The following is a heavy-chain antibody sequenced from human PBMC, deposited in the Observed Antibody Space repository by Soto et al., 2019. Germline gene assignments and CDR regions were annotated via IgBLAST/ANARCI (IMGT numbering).Heavy chain of an antibody. Sequence: EVQLVESGGGLVQPGRSLRLSCAASGFTFDDYAMHWVRQAPGKGLEWVSGISWNSGSIGYADSVKGRFTISRDNAKNSLYLQMNSLRAEATALYYCAKSRRMAASVYFDYWGQETLVTVSS. CDR3: AKSRRMAASVYFDY. V-gene: IGHV3-9*01. J-gene: IGHJ4*02. CDR2: ISWNSGSI. CDR1: GFTFDDYA. D-gene: IGHD2-15*01.